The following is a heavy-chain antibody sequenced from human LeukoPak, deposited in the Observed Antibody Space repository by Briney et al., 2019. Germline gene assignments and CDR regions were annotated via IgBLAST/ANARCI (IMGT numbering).Heavy chain of an antibody. CDR3: AREGYYDSSGYYYLARAFDI. J-gene: IGHJ3*02. CDR1: GFSISSSSYY. Sequence: SETLSLTCTASGFSISSSSYYWGWLRQPPGKGREWIVSIYYSGSTYYNPSLKSRVAISADTSKPQFSLKLSSVTAADTAVYYCAREGYYDSSGYYYLARAFDIWGQGTMVTVSS. CDR2: IYYSGST. D-gene: IGHD3-22*01. V-gene: IGHV4-39*07.